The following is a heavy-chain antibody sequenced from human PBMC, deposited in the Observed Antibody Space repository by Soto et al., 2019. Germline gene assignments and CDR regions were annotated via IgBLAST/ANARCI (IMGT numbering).Heavy chain of an antibody. V-gene: IGHV3-30*18. J-gene: IGHJ4*02. D-gene: IGHD2-21*02. Sequence: QVQLVESGGGVVQPGRSLRLSCAASGFTFSRYGMHWVRQAPGKGLEGVAVISYDGSNKYYADSVKGRFTISRDNYKNTLYLQMNSLRAEDTAVYYCAKDSRIVVVTAPYDYWGQGTLVTVSS. CDR1: GFTFSRYG. CDR2: ISYDGSNK. CDR3: AKDSRIVVVTAPYDY.